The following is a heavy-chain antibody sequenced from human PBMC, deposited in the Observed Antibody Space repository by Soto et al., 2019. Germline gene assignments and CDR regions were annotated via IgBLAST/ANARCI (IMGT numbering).Heavy chain of an antibody. Sequence: QVQLVESGGGVVQPGRSLRLSCAASGFTFSSYGMHWVRQAPGKGLEWVAVISYDGSNKYYADSVKGRFTISRDNSKSTLYLQMNSLRAEDTAVYYCGKGGWYFDYWGQGTLVTVSS. CDR2: ISYDGSNK. J-gene: IGHJ4*02. CDR1: GFTFSSYG. D-gene: IGHD6-19*01. V-gene: IGHV3-30*18. CDR3: GKGGWYFDY.